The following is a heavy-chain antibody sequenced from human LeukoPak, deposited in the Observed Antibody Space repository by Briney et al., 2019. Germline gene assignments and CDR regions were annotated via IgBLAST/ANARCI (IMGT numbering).Heavy chain of an antibody. J-gene: IGHJ4*02. CDR1: GGSISSGGYY. CDR2: IYYSGST. V-gene: IGHV4-31*03. CDR3: ARGTYYDFWSGYHDDYYFDY. D-gene: IGHD3-3*01. Sequence: SETLSLTCTVSGGSISSGGYYWSWIRQHPGKRLERIGYIYYSGSTYYNPSLKSRVTISVDTSKNQFSLKLSSVTAADTAVYYCARGTYYDFWSGYHDDYYFDYWGQGTLVTVSS.